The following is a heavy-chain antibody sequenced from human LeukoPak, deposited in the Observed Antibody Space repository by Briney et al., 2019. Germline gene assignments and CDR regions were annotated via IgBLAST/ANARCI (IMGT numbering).Heavy chain of an antibody. CDR1: GGSISSYY. J-gene: IGHJ4*02. V-gene: IGHV4-59*12. CDR3: ASLPLYDSSELDY. CDR2: IYYSGST. Sequence: SETLSLTCTVSGGSISSYYWSWIRQPPGKGLEWIGYIYYSGSTYYNPSLKSRVTISVDTSKNQFSLKLSSVTAADTAVYYCASLPLYDSSELDYWGQGTLVTVSS. D-gene: IGHD3-22*01.